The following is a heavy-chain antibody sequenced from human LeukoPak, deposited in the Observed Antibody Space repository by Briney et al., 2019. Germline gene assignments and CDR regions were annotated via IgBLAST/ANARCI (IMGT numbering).Heavy chain of an antibody. J-gene: IGHJ4*02. CDR2: ISAYNGNT. Sequence: ASVKVSCKASGYTFTSYGISWVRQAPGQGLEWMGWISAYNGNTNYVQKLQGRVTMTTDTSTSTAYMELRSLRSDDTAVYYCARDIPTATVPHFFNYWGQGTLVTVSS. V-gene: IGHV1-18*01. D-gene: IGHD5-18*01. CDR1: GYTFTSYG. CDR3: ARDIPTATVPHFFNY.